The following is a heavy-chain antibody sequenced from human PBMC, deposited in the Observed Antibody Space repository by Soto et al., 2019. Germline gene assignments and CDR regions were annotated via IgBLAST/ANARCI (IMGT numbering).Heavy chain of an antibody. J-gene: IGHJ5*02. D-gene: IGHD3-3*01. V-gene: IGHV2-5*01. CDR3: ALSPPRGRYYDFWSGYYPNWFDP. CDR2: IYWNDDK. Sequence: SGPTLVNPTQTLTLTYTFSGFSLSTSGVGVGWIRQPPGKALEWLALIYWNDDKRYSPSLKSRLTITKDTSKNQVVLTMTNLDPVDTATYYCALSPPRGRYYDFWSGYYPNWFDPWGQGTLVTVSS. CDR1: GFSLSTSGVG.